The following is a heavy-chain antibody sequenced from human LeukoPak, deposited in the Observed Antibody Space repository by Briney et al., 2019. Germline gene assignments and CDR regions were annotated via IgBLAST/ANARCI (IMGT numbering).Heavy chain of an antibody. CDR2: IKSKTDGGTT. CDR3: TTVPPAYYYDSSGYYYEY. D-gene: IGHD3-22*01. Sequence: PGGSLRLSCAASGFTFSNAWMSWVRQAPGKGLEWVGRIKSKTDGGTTDYAAPVKGRFTIPRDDSKNTLYLQMNSLKTEDTAVYYCTTVPPAYYYDSSGYYYEYWGQGTLVTVSS. J-gene: IGHJ4*02. V-gene: IGHV3-15*01. CDR1: GFTFSNAW.